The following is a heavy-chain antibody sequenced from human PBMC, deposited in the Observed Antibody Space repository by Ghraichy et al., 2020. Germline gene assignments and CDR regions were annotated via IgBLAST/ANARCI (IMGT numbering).Heavy chain of an antibody. V-gene: IGHV4-34*01. J-gene: IGHJ4*02. CDR2: INHSGST. Sequence: SETLSLTCAVYGGSFSGYYWSWIRQPPGKGLEWIGEINHSGSTNYNPSLKSRVTISVDTSKNQFSLKLSSVTAADTAVYYCARMRYYDLWSGYYAPFDYWGPGTLVTVSS. CDR1: GGSFSGYY. CDR3: ARMRYYDLWSGYYAPFDY. D-gene: IGHD3-3*01.